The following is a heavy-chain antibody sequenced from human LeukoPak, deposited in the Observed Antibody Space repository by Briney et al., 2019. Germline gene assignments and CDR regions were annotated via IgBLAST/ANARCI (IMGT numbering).Heavy chain of an antibody. CDR2: ISGSSTTI. V-gene: IGHV3-48*02. J-gene: IGHJ5*02. D-gene: IGHD1-26*01. Sequence: GGSLRLPCAASGFTFSTYSINWVRQAPGKGLEWVSYISGSSTTIYYADSVKGRFTISRDNAKNSLYLQMNSLRDEDTAVYYCAKDLVRATASWGQGTLVTVSS. CDR1: GFTFSTYS. CDR3: AKDLVRATAS.